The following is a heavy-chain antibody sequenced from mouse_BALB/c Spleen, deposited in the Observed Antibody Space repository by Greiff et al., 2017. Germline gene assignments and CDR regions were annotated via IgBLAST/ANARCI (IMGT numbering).Heavy chain of an antibody. D-gene: IGHD4-1*01. CDR1: GYSITSDYA. CDR2: ISYSGST. J-gene: IGHJ3*01. Sequence: EVKLQESGPGLVKPSQSLSLTCTVTGYSITSDYAWNWIRQFPGNKLEWMGYISYSGSTSYNPSLKSRISITRDTSKNQFFLQLNSVTTEDTATYYCASPSNWDGWFAYWGQGTLVTVSA. CDR3: ASPSNWDGWFAY. V-gene: IGHV3-2*02.